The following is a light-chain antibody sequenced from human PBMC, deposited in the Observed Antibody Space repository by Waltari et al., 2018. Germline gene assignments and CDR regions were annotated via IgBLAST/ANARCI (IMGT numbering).Light chain of an antibody. CDR2: GSS. J-gene: IGLJ3*02. CDR3: QSYDITLRVV. CDR1: GSNIGAGYD. V-gene: IGLV1-40*01. Sequence: QSVLTQPPSVSGAPGQRVTIACTGSGSNIGAGYDVHWYQQVPRAAPKLLIYGSSSRPLGGPDRFFGSTSGTSASLAIIGLQAEDEADYYCQSYDITLRVVFGGGTKLTVL.